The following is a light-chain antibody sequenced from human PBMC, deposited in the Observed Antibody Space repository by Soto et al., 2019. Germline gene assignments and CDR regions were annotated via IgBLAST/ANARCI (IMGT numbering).Light chain of an antibody. CDR1: QSISRW. CDR2: EAS. CDR3: QQYNTFSQLT. Sequence: DIQMTQSPSTLSASVGDRVTITCRASQSISRWLVWYQQKPGTAPKLLIYEASILESGVPSRFSGSGSGTKFTLTVSSLQPDDFATYYCQQYNTFSQLTFGGGTKVEIK. V-gene: IGKV1-5*01. J-gene: IGKJ4*01.